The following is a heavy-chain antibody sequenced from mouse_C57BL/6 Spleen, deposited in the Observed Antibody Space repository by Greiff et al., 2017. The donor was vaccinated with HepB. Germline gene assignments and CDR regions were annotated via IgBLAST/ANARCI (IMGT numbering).Heavy chain of an antibody. J-gene: IGHJ2*01. CDR1: GYSFTGYY. V-gene: IGHV1-42*01. CDR2: INPSTGGT. CDR3: ARLLYYGSSLDY. D-gene: IGHD1-1*01. Sequence: VQLQQSGPELVKPGASVKISCKASGYSFTGYYMNWVKQSPEKSLEWIGEINPSTGGTTYNQKFKAKATLTVDKSSSTAYMQLKSLTSEDSAVYYCARLLYYGSSLDYWGQGTTLTVSS.